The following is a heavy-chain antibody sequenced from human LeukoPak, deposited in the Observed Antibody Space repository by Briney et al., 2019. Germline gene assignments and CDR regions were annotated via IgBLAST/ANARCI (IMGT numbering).Heavy chain of an antibody. J-gene: IGHJ4*02. CDR3: ARDRAIFGVVITQFGY. D-gene: IGHD3-3*01. Sequence: SVKVSCKASGGTFSSYAISWVRQAPGQGLEWMGGIIPIFGTANYAQKFQGRVTIAADESTSTAYMELSSLRSEDTAVYYCARDRAIFGVVITQFGYWGQGTLVTVSS. CDR1: GGTFSSYA. CDR2: IIPIFGTA. V-gene: IGHV1-69*13.